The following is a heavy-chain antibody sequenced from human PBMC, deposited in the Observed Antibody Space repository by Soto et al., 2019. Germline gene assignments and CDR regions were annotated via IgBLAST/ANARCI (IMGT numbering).Heavy chain of an antibody. V-gene: IGHV3-74*01. D-gene: IGHD3-3*01. CDR1: GFTFSSYW. CDR2: INSDGSTT. J-gene: IGHJ6*02. Sequence: EVQLVESGGGLVQPGGSLRLSCAASGFTFSSYWMHWVRQAPGKGLVWVSRINSDGSTTNYADSVKGRFTISRDNAKNTLYLQMNSLGAEDTAVYYCARAGYYDFWSGYHHGMDVWGQGTTVTVSS. CDR3: ARAGYYDFWSGYHHGMDV.